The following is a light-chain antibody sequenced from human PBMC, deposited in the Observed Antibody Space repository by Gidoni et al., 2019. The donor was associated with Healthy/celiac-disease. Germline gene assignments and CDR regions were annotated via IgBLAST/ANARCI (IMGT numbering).Light chain of an antibody. CDR1: QSISSW. CDR2: DAS. J-gene: IGKJ2*01. Sequence: TSSPSTLSASVGDRVTITCRASQSISSWLAWYQQKPGKAPKLLIYDASSLESGVPSRFSGSGSGTEFTLTISSLQPDDFATYYCQQYNSYPYTFGQGTKLEIK. CDR3: QQYNSYPYT. V-gene: IGKV1-5*01.